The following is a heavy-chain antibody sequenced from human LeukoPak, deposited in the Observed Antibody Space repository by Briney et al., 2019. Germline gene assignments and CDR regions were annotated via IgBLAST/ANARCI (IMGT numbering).Heavy chain of an antibody. D-gene: IGHD1-26*01. Sequence: ASVKVSCKASGYTFTGYYMHWVRQAPGQGLEWMGWINPNSGGTNYAQKFQGRVTMTRDTSISTAYMELSRLRSDDTAVYYCARVVLDSGIVGATPPIYDAFDIWGQGTMVTVSS. CDR2: INPNSGGT. CDR1: GYTFTGYY. J-gene: IGHJ3*02. CDR3: ARVVLDSGIVGATPPIYDAFDI. V-gene: IGHV1-2*02.